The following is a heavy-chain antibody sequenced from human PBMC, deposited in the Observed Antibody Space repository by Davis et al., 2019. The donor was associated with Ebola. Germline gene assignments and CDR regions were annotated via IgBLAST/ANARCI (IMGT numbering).Heavy chain of an antibody. CDR3: AKVFSSVTTPGFDY. CDR2: ISGSGGST. Sequence: PGGSLRLSCAASGFIFSSYSMNWVRQAPGKGLEWVSAISGSGGSTYYADSVKGRFTISRDNSKNTLYLQMNSLRAEDTAVYYCAKVFSSVTTPGFDYWGQGTLVTVSS. J-gene: IGHJ4*02. CDR1: GFIFSSYS. V-gene: IGHV3-23*01. D-gene: IGHD4-17*01.